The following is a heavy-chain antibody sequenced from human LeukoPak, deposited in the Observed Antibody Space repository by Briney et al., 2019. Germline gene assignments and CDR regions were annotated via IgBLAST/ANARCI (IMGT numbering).Heavy chain of an antibody. V-gene: IGHV3-23*01. CDR3: AKSGYNRFDY. D-gene: IGHD5-24*01. CDR1: GFTFSSSA. CDR2: ISGSGSGGST. Sequence: TGGSLRLSCAASGFTFSSSAMSWVRQALGKGLEWVSSISGSGSGGSTYYADSVKGRFTISRDNSKNTLYLQMNSLIAEDTAVYYCAKSGYNRFDYWGQGTRVTVSS. J-gene: IGHJ4*02.